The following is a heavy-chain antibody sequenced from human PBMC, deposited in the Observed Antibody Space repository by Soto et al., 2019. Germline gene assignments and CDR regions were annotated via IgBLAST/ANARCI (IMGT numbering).Heavy chain of an antibody. J-gene: IGHJ5*02. Sequence: SVKVSCKASGGTFSTYTITWVRQAPGQGLEWMGRIIPIIGIINYAQKFQGRVTITADKFTGTAYMELTRLRSDDTAVYYCGGDPDSHYNDSHASSYPWGQGTLVTVSS. CDR2: IIPIIGII. D-gene: IGHD3-22*01. CDR3: GGDPDSHYNDSHASSYP. V-gene: IGHV1-69*04. CDR1: GGTFSTYT.